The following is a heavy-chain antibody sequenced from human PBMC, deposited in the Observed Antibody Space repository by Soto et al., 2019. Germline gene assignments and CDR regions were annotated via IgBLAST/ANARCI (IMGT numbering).Heavy chain of an antibody. CDR1: GSSISSGGYY. D-gene: IGHD3-22*01. Sequence: SESMSLTCTVSGSSISSGGYYWSWIRQHPGKGLEWIGYIYYSGSTYYNPSLKSRITISVDTSKNQFSLKLNSVTAADTAVYYCARDNSGYCLIDYWGQGTLVTVSS. CDR2: IYYSGST. CDR3: ARDNSGYCLIDY. V-gene: IGHV4-31*03. J-gene: IGHJ4*02.